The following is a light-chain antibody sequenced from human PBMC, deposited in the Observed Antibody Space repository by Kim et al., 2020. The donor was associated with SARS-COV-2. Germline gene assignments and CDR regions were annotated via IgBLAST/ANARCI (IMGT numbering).Light chain of an antibody. CDR1: QSISTY. Sequence: GDRVTITCRASQSISTYLNWYQQKPGKPPNLLIYAASSLQGGVPSRFSGSGSGTYFTLTISSLQPEDFATYYCQQSYSTPPWSFGQGTK. CDR3: QQSYSTPPWS. V-gene: IGKV1-39*01. J-gene: IGKJ1*01. CDR2: AAS.